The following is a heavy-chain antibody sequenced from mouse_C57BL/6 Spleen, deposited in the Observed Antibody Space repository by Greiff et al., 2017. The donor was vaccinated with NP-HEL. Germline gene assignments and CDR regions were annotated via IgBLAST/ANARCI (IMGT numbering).Heavy chain of an antibody. D-gene: IGHD2-2*01. Sequence: VQLQQSGPELVKPGASVKIPCKASGYTFTDYNMDWVKQSHGKSLEWIGDITPNNGGTIYNQKFKGKATLTVDKSSSTAYMELRSLTSEDTAVYYCARGARIYYGSYFDYWGQGTTLTVSS. CDR1: GYTFTDYN. J-gene: IGHJ2*01. CDR3: ARGARIYYGSYFDY. V-gene: IGHV1-18*01. CDR2: ITPNNGGT.